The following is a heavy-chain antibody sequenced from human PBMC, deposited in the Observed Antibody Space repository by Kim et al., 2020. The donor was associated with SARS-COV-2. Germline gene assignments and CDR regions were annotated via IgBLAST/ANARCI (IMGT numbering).Heavy chain of an antibody. CDR3: ARDPLKNPVPLSYYYYYGMDV. CDR1: GGSISSGGYY. J-gene: IGHJ6*02. CDR2: IYYSGST. Sequence: SETLSLTCTVSGGSISSGGYYWSWIRQHPGKGLEWIGYIYYSGSTYYNPSLKSRVTISVDTSKNQFCLKLSSVTAADTAVYYCARDPLKNPVPLSYYYYYGMDVWGQGTTVTVSS. V-gene: IGHV4-31*03.